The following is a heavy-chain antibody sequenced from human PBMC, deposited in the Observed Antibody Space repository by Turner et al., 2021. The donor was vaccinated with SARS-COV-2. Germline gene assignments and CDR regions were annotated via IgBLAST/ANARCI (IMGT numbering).Heavy chain of an antibody. CDR2: IYYSGST. Sequence: QLQLQESGPGLVKPSETLSLTCTVSGGSISSYYWNWIRQPPGKGLEWIGHIYYSGSTNYNPSLKSRVTILVDTSKNQFSLKLSSVTAADTAVYYCARQEWLRGYFDYWGQGTLVTVSS. CDR1: GGSISSYY. J-gene: IGHJ4*02. V-gene: IGHV4-59*08. D-gene: IGHD5-12*01. CDR3: ARQEWLRGYFDY.